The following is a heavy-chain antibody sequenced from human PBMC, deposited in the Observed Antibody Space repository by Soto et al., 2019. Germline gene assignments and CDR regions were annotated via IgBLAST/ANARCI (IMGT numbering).Heavy chain of an antibody. V-gene: IGHV4-30-2*02. Sequence: SETMSLTCAVSGGSISSGGYSWTWIRKPPGKGLEWIGYIYHSGSTYYNPSLKSRVTISVDRSKNQFSLKLSSVTAADTAVYYCARQVYYYESSGYLRPSYFDYWGQGTLVTVSS. CDR2: IYHSGST. CDR3: ARQVYYYESSGYLRPSYFDY. D-gene: IGHD3-22*01. J-gene: IGHJ4*02. CDR1: GGSISSGGYS.